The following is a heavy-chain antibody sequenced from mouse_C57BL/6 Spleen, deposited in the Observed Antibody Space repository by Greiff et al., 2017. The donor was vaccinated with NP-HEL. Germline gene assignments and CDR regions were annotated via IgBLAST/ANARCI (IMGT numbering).Heavy chain of an antibody. CDR3: AREYYSNPYWYFDV. D-gene: IGHD2-5*01. CDR1: GYTFTSYW. J-gene: IGHJ1*03. V-gene: IGHV1-53*01. Sequence: QVQLQQSGTELVKPGASVKLSCKASGYTFTSYWMHWVKQRPGQGLEWIGNINPSNGGTNYNEKFKSKATLTVDKSSSTAYMQLSSLTSEDSAVYYCAREYYSNPYWYFDVWGTGTTVTVSS. CDR2: INPSNGGT.